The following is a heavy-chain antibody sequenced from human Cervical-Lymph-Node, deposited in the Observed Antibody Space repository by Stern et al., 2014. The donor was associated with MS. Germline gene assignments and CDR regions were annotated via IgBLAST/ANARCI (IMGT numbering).Heavy chain of an antibody. CDR2: IRAFNGNR. CDR1: GYTFTSYG. CDR3: ARNSSRYSYPKN. V-gene: IGHV1-18*01. J-gene: IGHJ4*02. Sequence: QEQLGQSGAEVKKPGASVKVSCKASGYTFTSYGISWVRQAPGQGLQWIGWIRAFNGNRNYAQKFQGRVTMTTDTSTSTAYMELRSLRSDDTAVYYCARNSSRYSYPKNWGQGTLVTVSS. D-gene: IGHD5-18*01.